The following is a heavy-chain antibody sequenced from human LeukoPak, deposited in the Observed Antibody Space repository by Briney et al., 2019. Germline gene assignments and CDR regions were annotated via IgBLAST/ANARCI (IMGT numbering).Heavy chain of an antibody. CDR2: ISCSGGCT. D-gene: IGHD4-17*01. Sequence: GVSVRLSCAASGFTFSSHAMIWVPQAPGKALADVSAISCSGGCTYYADSVKGRFTISRDNSKNTLYLQKNSLRAEDTAVYYCAKDTARHDYWGQGTLVTVSS. V-gene: IGHV3-23*01. CDR3: AKDTARHDY. CDR1: GFTFSSHA. J-gene: IGHJ4*02.